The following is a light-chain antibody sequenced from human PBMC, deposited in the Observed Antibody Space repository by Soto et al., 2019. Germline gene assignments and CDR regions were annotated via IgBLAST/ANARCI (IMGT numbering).Light chain of an antibody. CDR2: GAS. CDR1: QSVTNSF. J-gene: IGKJ5*01. Sequence: EIVLAQTPGTLSFSPEERATLSCRASQSVTNSFLAWYQQKPGQAPRLLIYGASRRATGIPDRFTGSGSGTDFTLTISRLEPEDFALYYCQQRSNWPPITFGQGTRLEIK. V-gene: IGKV3D-20*02. CDR3: QQRSNWPPIT.